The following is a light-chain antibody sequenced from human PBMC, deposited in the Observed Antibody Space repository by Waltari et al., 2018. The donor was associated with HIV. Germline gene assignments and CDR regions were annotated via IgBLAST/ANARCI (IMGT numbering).Light chain of an antibody. J-gene: IGLJ3*02. CDR2: NND. CDR3: ASWDDKLDGWV. CDR1: YSNIGSNT. Sequence: QSLLPQPPSASGTPGQRVPISCSGRYSNIGSNTVNWHQQLPGSAPRALIYNNDQRPSGVPDRFSGSKSGTSASLAISGLQSEDQGDYYCASWDDKLDGWVFGGGTRLTVL. V-gene: IGLV1-44*01.